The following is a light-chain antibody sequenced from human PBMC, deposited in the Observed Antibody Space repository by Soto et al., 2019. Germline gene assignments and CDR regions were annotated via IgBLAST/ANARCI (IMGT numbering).Light chain of an antibody. Sequence: QSVLTQPAFASGSPEQSITISCTGTSSDVGSYNLVSWYQQYPGKAPKLIIYEGSERPSGISNRFSGSKSGNTASLTISGLQAEDEADYYCASYASSVTYVFGSGTKVTVL. CDR3: ASYASSVTYV. V-gene: IGLV2-14*02. CDR1: SSDVGSYNL. J-gene: IGLJ1*01. CDR2: EGS.